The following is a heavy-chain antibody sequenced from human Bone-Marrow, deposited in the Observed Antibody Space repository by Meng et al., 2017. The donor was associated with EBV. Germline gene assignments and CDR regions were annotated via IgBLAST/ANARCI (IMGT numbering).Heavy chain of an antibody. D-gene: IGHD4-17*01. CDR3: ARAGRGYGDFEYYFDY. Sequence: QVQLQESGPGLVKPSQTLSLTCAVSDDSIHSGGYYGSWIRQPPGKGLEWIGYIYYSSSTYYTPSLKTRLTISLDTSKSQFSLKLYSVTAADTAMYYCARAGRGYGDFEYYFDYWGQGTLVTVSS. CDR1: DDSIHSGGYY. J-gene: IGHJ4*02. CDR2: IYYSSST. V-gene: IGHV4-30-4*01.